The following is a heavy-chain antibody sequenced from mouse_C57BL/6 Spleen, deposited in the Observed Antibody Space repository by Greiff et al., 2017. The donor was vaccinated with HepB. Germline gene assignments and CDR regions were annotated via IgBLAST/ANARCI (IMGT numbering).Heavy chain of an antibody. Sequence: VQLKESGPELVKPGASVKISCKASGYSFTDYNMNWVKQSNGKSLEWIGVINPNYGTTSYNQKFKGKATLTVDQSSSTAYMQLNSLTSEDSAVYYCARRTTVVAGHYFDYWGQGTTLTVSS. CDR1: GYSFTDYN. CDR2: INPNYGTT. J-gene: IGHJ2*01. V-gene: IGHV1-39*01. D-gene: IGHD1-1*01. CDR3: ARRTTVVAGHYFDY.